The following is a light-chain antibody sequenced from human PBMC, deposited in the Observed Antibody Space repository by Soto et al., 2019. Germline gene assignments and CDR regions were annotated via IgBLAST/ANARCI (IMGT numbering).Light chain of an antibody. Sequence: EIVMTQSPATLSVSPGERATLSCRSSQSVGTNLVWYQNKTGQAPRLLISGASSRATGIPDRFTGSGSETSFTLTISRLEPEDFALYYCQHYQSGHPITFGQGTRLEI. J-gene: IGKJ5*01. V-gene: IGKV3D-15*01. CDR2: GAS. CDR1: QSVGTN. CDR3: QHYQSGHPIT.